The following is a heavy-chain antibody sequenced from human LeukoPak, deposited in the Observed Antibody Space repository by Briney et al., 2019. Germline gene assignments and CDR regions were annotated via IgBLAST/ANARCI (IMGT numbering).Heavy chain of an antibody. Sequence: PGGSLRLSCTASGFTFSGHWIHWVRQAPGMGLVWVSRINERGTDSMYAESVKGRFTISRDNAKNTVCLQMNSLRAEDTAVYYCARGLYGSGSYYTYYYMDVWGKGTTVTISS. D-gene: IGHD3-10*01. CDR3: ARGLYGSGSYYTYYYMDV. CDR1: GFTFSGHW. J-gene: IGHJ6*03. V-gene: IGHV3-74*03. CDR2: INERGTDS.